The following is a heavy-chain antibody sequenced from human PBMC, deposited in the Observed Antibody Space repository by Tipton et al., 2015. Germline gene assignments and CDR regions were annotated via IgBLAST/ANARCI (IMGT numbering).Heavy chain of an antibody. J-gene: IGHJ5*02. V-gene: IGHV3-9*01. CDR3: AKDARYPLYSSSAGGNWFAP. Sequence: RSLRLSCAASGFTFANYAMHWVRQAPGKGPEWVSGISYNSGTRGYADSVRGRFTISRDNAKNSLYLQMDGLRAEDTALYYCAKDARYPLYSSSAGGNWFAPWGQGTLVTVSS. CDR1: GFTFANYA. D-gene: IGHD6-6*01. CDR2: ISYNSGTR.